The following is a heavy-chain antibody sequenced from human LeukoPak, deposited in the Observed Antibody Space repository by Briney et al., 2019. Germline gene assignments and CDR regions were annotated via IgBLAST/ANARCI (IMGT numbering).Heavy chain of an antibody. CDR2: MSSSSSTI. J-gene: IGHJ6*02. D-gene: IGHD1-26*01. CDR3: ARGGGSYYYGMDV. Sequence: GGSLRLSCAASGFTFSSYSMNWVRQAPGKGLEWVSYMSSSSSTIYYADSVKGRFTIPRDNAKNSLYLQMNSLRAEDTAVYYCARGGGSYYYGMDVWGQGTTVTVSS. CDR1: GFTFSSYS. V-gene: IGHV3-48*01.